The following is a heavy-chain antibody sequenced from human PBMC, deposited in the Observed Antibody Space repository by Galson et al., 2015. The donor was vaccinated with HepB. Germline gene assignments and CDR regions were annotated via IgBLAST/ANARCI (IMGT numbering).Heavy chain of an antibody. CDR2: IYPGDSDT. J-gene: IGHJ4*02. V-gene: IGHV5-51*03. CDR1: GYSFTSYW. D-gene: IGHD2-8*02. CDR3: ASTSWSYCTGGVCTKIDY. Sequence: QSGAEVKKPGESLKISCKGSGYSFTSYWIGWVRQMPGKGLEWMGIIYPGDSDTRYSPSFQGQVTISADKSISTAYLQWSSLKASDTAMYYCASTSWSYCTGGVCTKIDYWGQGTLVTVSS.